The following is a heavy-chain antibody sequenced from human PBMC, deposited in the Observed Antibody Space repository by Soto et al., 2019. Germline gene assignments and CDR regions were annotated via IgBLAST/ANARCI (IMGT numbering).Heavy chain of an antibody. V-gene: IGHV3-23*01. J-gene: IGHJ4*02. CDR1: GFTFSSYA. Sequence: GGSLRLSCAASGFTFSSYAMSWVRQAPGKGLEWVSAISGSGGSTYYADSVKGRFTISRDNSKNTLYLQMNSLKAEDTAVYYCAKDRLLWFGELLYNGNDYWGQGTLVTVSS. D-gene: IGHD3-10*01. CDR2: ISGSGGST. CDR3: AKDRLLWFGELLYNGNDY.